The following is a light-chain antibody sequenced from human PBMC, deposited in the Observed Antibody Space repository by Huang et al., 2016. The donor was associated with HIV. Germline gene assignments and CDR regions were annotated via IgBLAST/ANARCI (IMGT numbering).Light chain of an antibody. V-gene: IGKV3-11*01. Sequence: EIVLTQSPATLSLSPGGRATLSCRASQNIRRFLAWYQQGAGQAPRPLIYGASTRATGIPARFSGSGSGTDFTLTINNLEPGDFAVYYCQQRFTFGPGTKVDIK. CDR1: QNIRRF. CDR2: GAS. J-gene: IGKJ3*01. CDR3: QQRFT.